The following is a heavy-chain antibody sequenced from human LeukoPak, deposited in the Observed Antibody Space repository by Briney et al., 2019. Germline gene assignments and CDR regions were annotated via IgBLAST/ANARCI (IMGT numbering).Heavy chain of an antibody. Sequence: PSETLSLTCAVYGGSFSGYYWSWIRQPPGKGLEWVGEINHSGSTNYNPSLKSRVTISVDTSKNQFSLKLSSVTAADTAVYYCANIVVVTAIPWGQGTPVTLSS. CDR1: GGSFSGYY. CDR3: ANIVVVTAIP. J-gene: IGHJ5*02. D-gene: IGHD2-21*02. CDR2: INHSGST. V-gene: IGHV4-34*01.